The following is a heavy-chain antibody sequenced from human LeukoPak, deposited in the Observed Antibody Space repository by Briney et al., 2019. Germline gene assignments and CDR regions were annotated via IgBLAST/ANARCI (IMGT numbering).Heavy chain of an antibody. D-gene: IGHD6-13*01. CDR1: GFTFSSHS. Sequence: GGSLRLSCAASGFTFSSHSMAWVRQAPGRGMEWGSSISSSSSDIYYADSVKGRFTISRDNAKNSLLLQMNSLRDEDTAVYYCVRCLYSSSWYKPNDYWGQGTLVTVSP. CDR2: ISSSSSDI. J-gene: IGHJ4*02. CDR3: VRCLYSSSWYKPNDY. V-gene: IGHV3-21*01.